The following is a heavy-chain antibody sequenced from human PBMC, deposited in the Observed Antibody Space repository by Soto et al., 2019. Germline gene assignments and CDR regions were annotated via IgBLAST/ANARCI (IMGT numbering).Heavy chain of an antibody. V-gene: IGHV4-59*08. Sequence: SETLSLTCTVSAGSISSYYWSWIRQPPGKGLEWIGYIYYSGSTNYNPSLKSRVTISVDTSKNQFSLKLSSVTAADTAVYYCARHYYDFWSGYYRHYYYYMDVWGKGTTVTVSS. CDR2: IYYSGST. D-gene: IGHD3-3*01. CDR3: ARHYYDFWSGYYRHYYYYMDV. J-gene: IGHJ6*03. CDR1: AGSISSYY.